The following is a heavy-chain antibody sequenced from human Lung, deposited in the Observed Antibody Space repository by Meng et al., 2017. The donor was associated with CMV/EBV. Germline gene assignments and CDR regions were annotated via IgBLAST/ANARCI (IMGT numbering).Heavy chain of an antibody. CDR3: AKDIFPATVTTSFLDY. V-gene: IGHV3-9*01. CDR1: GFTFDDYA. Sequence: LTXAASGFTFDDYAMHWVRQAPGKGLEWVSGISWNSGSIGYADSVKGRFTISRDNAKNSLYLQMNSLRAEDTALYYCAKDIFPATVTTSFLDYWGQGTXVTVSS. D-gene: IGHD4-17*01. J-gene: IGHJ4*02. CDR2: ISWNSGSI.